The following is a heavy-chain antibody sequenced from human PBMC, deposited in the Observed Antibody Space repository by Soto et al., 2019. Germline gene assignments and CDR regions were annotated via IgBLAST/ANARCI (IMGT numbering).Heavy chain of an antibody. CDR2: LHGSGGST. D-gene: IGHD3-10*01. J-gene: IGHJ4*02. CDR1: GFTFSNYA. CDR3: ARGFSAGKGSPPDF. V-gene: IGHV3-23*01. Sequence: EVQLSESGGGLVQPGGSLRLSCAASGFTFSNYAMTWVRQAPGKGLEWVPGLHGSGGSTSSTDSVKGRFAICRDNSKNTLYLQMNNLRDGDTAVYYCARGFSAGKGSPPDFWGQGTLVTVSS.